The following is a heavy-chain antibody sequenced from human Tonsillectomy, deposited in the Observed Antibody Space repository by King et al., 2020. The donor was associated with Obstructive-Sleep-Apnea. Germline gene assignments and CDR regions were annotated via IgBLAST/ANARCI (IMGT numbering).Heavy chain of an antibody. CDR1: GFTFSSYG. Sequence: VQLVESGGGVVQPGRSLRLSCAASGFTFSSYGMHWVRQAPGKGLVWVAVISYYGDKEYYADSVKGRFTISRDNSKNTLYLQMNSLRPEDTAVYYCAKAWTVTTLQCACDYWGQGTLVTVSS. J-gene: IGHJ4*02. CDR3: AKAWTVTTLQCACDY. D-gene: IGHD4-17*01. V-gene: IGHV3-30*18. CDR2: ISYYGDKE.